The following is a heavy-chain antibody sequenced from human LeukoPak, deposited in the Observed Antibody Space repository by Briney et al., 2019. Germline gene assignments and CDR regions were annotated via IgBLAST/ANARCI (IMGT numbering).Heavy chain of an antibody. CDR1: GGSLSNYY. CDR2: IYYSGST. D-gene: IGHD3-3*01. CDR3: ARYSEWPPYFDY. V-gene: IGHV4-59*08. Sequence: SETLSLTCTVSGGSLSNYYWSWIRQPPGKGLEWIGFIYYSGSTNYNPSLKSRLTISVDTSKNQFSLKLSSVTAADTAVYYCARYSEWPPYFDYWGREPWSPSPQ. J-gene: IGHJ4*02.